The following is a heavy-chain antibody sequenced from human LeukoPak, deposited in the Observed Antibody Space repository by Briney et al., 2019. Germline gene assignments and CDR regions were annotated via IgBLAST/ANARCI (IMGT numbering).Heavy chain of an antibody. V-gene: IGHV4-39*01. D-gene: IGHD6-13*01. CDR2: IYHSGST. CDR3: AKTSYSSSRTFDC. J-gene: IGHJ4*02. CDR1: VGSLSSSSSY. Sequence: SETLSLPCTVSVGSLSSSSSYWGWIRQPPGRGLGWIGSIYHSGSTYYTPSLKSRVIISVDTSKNQFSLNLSSVTAADTAVYYCAKTSYSSSRTFDCWGQGTLVTVSS.